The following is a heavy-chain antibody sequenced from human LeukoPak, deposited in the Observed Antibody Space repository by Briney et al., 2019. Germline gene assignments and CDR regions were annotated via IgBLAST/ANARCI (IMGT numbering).Heavy chain of an antibody. J-gene: IGHJ4*02. CDR1: GGSISSSSYY. V-gene: IGHV4-39*01. Sequence: SETLSLTCTVSGGSISSSSYYWGWIRQPPGKGLEWIGSIYYSGSTYYNPSLKSRVTISVDTSKNQFSLKLSSVTAADTAVYYCARHGFPTQYSSSSRYYFDYWGQGTLVTVSS. CDR2: IYYSGST. D-gene: IGHD6-6*01. CDR3: ARHGFPTQYSSSSRYYFDY.